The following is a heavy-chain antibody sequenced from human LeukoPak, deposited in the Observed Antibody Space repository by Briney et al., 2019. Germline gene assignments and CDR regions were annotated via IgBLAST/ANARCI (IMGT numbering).Heavy chain of an antibody. CDR2: INPNSGGT. J-gene: IGHJ4*02. D-gene: IGHD3-10*01. CDR3: ARDTGSGSHQPLDY. CDR1: GYTFTGYY. V-gene: IGHV1-2*02. Sequence: GASVKVSCKASGYTFTGYYMHWVRQAPGQGLEWMGWINPNSGGTNYAQKFQGRVTMTRDMATSTVYMELSSLRSEDTAVYYCARDTGSGSHQPLDYWGQGTLVTVSS.